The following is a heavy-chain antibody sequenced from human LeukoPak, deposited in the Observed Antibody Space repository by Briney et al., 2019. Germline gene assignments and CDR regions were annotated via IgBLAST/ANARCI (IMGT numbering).Heavy chain of an antibody. CDR2: ISWDGDST. D-gene: IGHD3-22*01. Sequence: PGGPLRLSCAASGSTFDDYAMHWVRQAPGKGLECVSLISWDGDSTYYSDSVKGRFTISRDNNKNSLYLQMNSLRTEDTALYYCATAPYDSIGIFDYWGQGTLVTVSS. CDR1: GSTFDDYA. V-gene: IGHV3-43D*03. CDR3: ATAPYDSIGIFDY. J-gene: IGHJ4*02.